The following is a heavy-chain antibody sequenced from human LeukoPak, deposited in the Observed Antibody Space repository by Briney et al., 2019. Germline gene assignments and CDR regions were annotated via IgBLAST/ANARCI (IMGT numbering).Heavy chain of an antibody. V-gene: IGHV4-39*07. Sequence: SETLSLTCTVSGGSISSSSYYWGWIRQPPGKGLEWIGSIYYSGSTYYNPSLKSRVTISVDTSKNQFSLKLSSVTAADTAVYYCARGRYYDTEDWGQGTLVTVSS. D-gene: IGHD3-22*01. CDR1: GGSISSSSYY. CDR3: ARGRYYDTED. J-gene: IGHJ4*02. CDR2: IYYSGST.